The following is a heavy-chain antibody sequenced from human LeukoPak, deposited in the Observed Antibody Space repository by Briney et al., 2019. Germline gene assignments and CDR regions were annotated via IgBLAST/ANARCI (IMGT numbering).Heavy chain of an antibody. CDR1: GFTFSSYW. J-gene: IGHJ4*02. CDR3: ARPGAAAAGTYDY. D-gene: IGHD6-13*01. Sequence: PGGSLRLSCAASGFTFSSYWMSWVRPAPGKGLEWVANIKQDGSEKYYVDSVKGRFTISRDNAKNSLYLQMNSLRAEDTAVYYCARPGAAAAGTYDYWGQGTLVTVSS. V-gene: IGHV3-7*01. CDR2: IKQDGSEK.